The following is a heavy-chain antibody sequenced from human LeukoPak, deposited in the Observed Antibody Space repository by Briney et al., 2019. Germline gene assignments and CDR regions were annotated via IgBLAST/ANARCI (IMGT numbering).Heavy chain of an antibody. CDR1: GGSISSYY. V-gene: IGHV4-59*01. Sequence: SETLSLTCTVSGGSISSYYWSWIRQPPGKGLEWIGYIYYSGSTNYNPSLKSRVTISVDTSKNQFSLKLSSVTAADTAVYYCARDRGYSYGYYYMDVWGKGTTVTISS. CDR3: ARDRGYSYGYYYMDV. CDR2: IYYSGST. D-gene: IGHD5-18*01. J-gene: IGHJ6*03.